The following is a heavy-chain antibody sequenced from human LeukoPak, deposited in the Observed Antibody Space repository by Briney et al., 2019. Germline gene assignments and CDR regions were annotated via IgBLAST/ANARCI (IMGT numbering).Heavy chain of an antibody. D-gene: IGHD3-10*01. J-gene: IGHJ4*02. CDR3: AVGGLLWFGEFHQPSFDY. CDR2: INPNSGGT. CDR1: GYTFTGYY. V-gene: IGHV1-2*04. Sequence: GASVKVSCKASGYTFTGYYMHWVRQAPGQGLEWRGWINPNSGGTNYAQKFQGWVTMTRDTSISTAYMELSRLRSDDTAVYYCAVGGLLWFGEFHQPSFDYWGQGTLVTVSS.